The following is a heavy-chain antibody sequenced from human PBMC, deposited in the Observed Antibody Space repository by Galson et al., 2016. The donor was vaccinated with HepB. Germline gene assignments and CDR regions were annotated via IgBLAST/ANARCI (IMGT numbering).Heavy chain of an antibody. CDR3: AKEAYTIYFYL. D-gene: IGHD1-1*01. J-gene: IGHJ2*01. CDR2: IQGDGSNR. Sequence: SLRLSCAASGFTFRRYSMHWVRQAPGKGLEWVALIQGDGSNRYYAESVKGRFTIFRDNRKNSLYLHINSLTNDDSALYYCAKEAYTIYFYLWGRDTLVTVSS. V-gene: IGHV3-43*01. CDR1: GFTFRRYS.